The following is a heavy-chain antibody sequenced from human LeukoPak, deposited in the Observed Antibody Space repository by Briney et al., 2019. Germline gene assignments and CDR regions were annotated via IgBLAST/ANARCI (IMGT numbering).Heavy chain of an antibody. CDR1: GYTFTSYG. D-gene: IGHD5-18*01. Sequence: ASVKVSCKASGYTFTSYGTSWGRQPPEQGLGWMGWTSVYNGNTNYAQKLQGRVTMTTDTSTSTAYMELRSLRSDDTAVYYCARDTAPSSDTALVLYYYYGMDVWGQGTTVTVSS. CDR2: TSVYNGNT. V-gene: IGHV1-18*01. J-gene: IGHJ6*02. CDR3: ARDTAPSSDTALVLYYYYGMDV.